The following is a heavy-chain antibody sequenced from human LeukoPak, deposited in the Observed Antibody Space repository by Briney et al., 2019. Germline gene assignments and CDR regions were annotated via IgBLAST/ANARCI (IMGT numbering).Heavy chain of an antibody. J-gene: IGHJ6*03. CDR3: ARDPYSGYYGDYYYYYMDV. D-gene: IGHD5-12*01. Sequence: GGSLRLSCAASGFTFSNYAMNWVRQAPGKRLEWVSSITSTSSYVFNADSVKGRFTISRDNAKNSLYLQINSLRAEDTAVYYCARDPYSGYYGDYYYYYMDVWGKGTTVTISS. CDR1: GFTFSNYA. V-gene: IGHV3-21*01. CDR2: ITSTSSYV.